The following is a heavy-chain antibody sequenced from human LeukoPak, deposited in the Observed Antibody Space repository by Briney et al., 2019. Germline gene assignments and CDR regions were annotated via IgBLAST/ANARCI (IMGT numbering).Heavy chain of an antibody. J-gene: IGHJ4*02. CDR3: ARVGFYDSSGYLHYYFDY. D-gene: IGHD3-22*01. CDR2: TYYRSKWYD. Sequence: SQTLSLTCAISGDSVSSNSAAWNWIRQSPSRGLEWLGRTYYRSKWYDDYAVSVKSRITINPDTSKNQFSLQLNSVTPEDTAVYYCARVGFYDSSGYLHYYFDYWGQGTLVTVSS. CDR1: GDSVSSNSAA. V-gene: IGHV6-1*01.